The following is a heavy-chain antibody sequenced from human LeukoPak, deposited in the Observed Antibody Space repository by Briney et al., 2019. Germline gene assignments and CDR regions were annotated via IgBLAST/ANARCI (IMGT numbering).Heavy chain of an antibody. D-gene: IGHD1-26*01. J-gene: IGHJ2*01. CDR3: ARGRGSYFRYFDL. CDR2: MNPNSGNT. CDR1: GYTFTGYG. Sequence: GASVKVSCKASGYTFTGYGISWVRQAPGQGLEWMGWMNPNSGNTGYAQKLQGRVTMTTDTTTSTAYMELRSLSSDDPAVYYCARGRGSYFRYFDLWGRGTLVTVSS. V-gene: IGHV1-18*01.